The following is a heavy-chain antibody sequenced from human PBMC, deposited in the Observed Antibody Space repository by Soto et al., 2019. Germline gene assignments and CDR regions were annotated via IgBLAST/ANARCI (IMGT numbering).Heavy chain of an antibody. J-gene: IGHJ6*02. Sequence: ASVKVSCKASGYTFTSYGISWVRQAPGQGLEWMGWISAYNGNTNYAQKLQGRVTMTTDTSTSTAYMELRSLRSDDPAVYYCARDGWFGELLSYYYYYYGMDVWGQGTTVTVSS. D-gene: IGHD3-10*01. CDR3: ARDGWFGELLSYYYYYYGMDV. V-gene: IGHV1-18*01. CDR1: GYTFTSYG. CDR2: ISAYNGNT.